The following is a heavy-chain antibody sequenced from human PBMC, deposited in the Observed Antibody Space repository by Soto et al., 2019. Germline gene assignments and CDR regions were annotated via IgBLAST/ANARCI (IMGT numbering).Heavy chain of an antibody. Sequence: QVQLVQYGAEEKKPGASVKVSCKASRYTFTSSAILWVRQAHGQRFEWMGWISAGSDNTKYSQNFQGRVTITRDTSASTAYMEVSSLRSDDTAVYYCARGNPYDSSGSILHWGQGTLVTVSS. J-gene: IGHJ4*02. CDR2: ISAGSDNT. D-gene: IGHD3-22*01. V-gene: IGHV1-3*05. CDR1: RYTFTSSA. CDR3: ARGNPYDSSGSILH.